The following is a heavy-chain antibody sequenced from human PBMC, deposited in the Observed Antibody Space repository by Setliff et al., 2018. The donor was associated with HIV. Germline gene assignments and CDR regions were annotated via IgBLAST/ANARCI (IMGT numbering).Heavy chain of an antibody. CDR2: ISSSSSYT. V-gene: IGHV3-11*03. CDR3: AALKGYSYGRGCFDP. J-gene: IGHJ5*02. Sequence: TGGSLRLSCAASGFTFSDYYMSWIRQAPGKGLKWVSYISSSSSYTNYADSVKGRFTISRDNAKNSLYLQMNSLRAEDTAVYYCAALKGYSYGRGCFDPWGQGTLVTVSS. CDR1: GFTFSDYY. D-gene: IGHD5-18*01.